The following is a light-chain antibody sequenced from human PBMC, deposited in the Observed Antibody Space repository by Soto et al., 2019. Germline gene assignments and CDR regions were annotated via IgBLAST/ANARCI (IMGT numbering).Light chain of an antibody. CDR3: QKYDSAPT. J-gene: IGKJ4*01. Sequence: DIQMTQSPSSLSASVGDRVTITCRASQAISNYLAWYQQRPGRVPKLLIYAASTLPSGVPSRFSGSGSEKEFTLTISSLQPEYVATYYCQKYDSAPTFGGGTKVEIK. CDR1: QAISNY. V-gene: IGKV1-27*01. CDR2: AAS.